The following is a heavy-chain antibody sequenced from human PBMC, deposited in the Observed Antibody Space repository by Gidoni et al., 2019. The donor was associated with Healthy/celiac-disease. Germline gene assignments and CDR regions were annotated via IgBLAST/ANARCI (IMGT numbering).Heavy chain of an antibody. J-gene: IGHJ4*02. CDR3: ATVYSSSWYYFDY. CDR2: IYYSGST. CDR1: GGSISSSSYY. V-gene: IGHV4-39*01. D-gene: IGHD6-13*01. Sequence: QLQLQESGPGLVKPSETLSLTCTVSGGSISSSSYYWGWIRQPPGKGLEWIGSIYYSGSTYSNPSLKSRVTISVDTSKNQFSLKLSSVTAADTAVYYCATVYSSSWYYFDYWGQGTLVTVSS.